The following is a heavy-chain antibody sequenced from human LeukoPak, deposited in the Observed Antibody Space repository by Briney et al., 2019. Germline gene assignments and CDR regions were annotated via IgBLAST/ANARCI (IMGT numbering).Heavy chain of an antibody. CDR1: GGSISSGGYY. Sequence: PSQTLSLTCTVSGGSISSGGYYWSWIRQHPGKGLEWIGYIYYSGSTYYNPSLKSRVTISVDTSKNQFSLKLSSVTAADTAVYYCARCPYNRIAVAGGRNKGFDYWGQGTLVTVSS. J-gene: IGHJ4*02. CDR3: ARCPYNRIAVAGGRNKGFDY. V-gene: IGHV4-31*03. D-gene: IGHD6-19*01. CDR2: IYYSGST.